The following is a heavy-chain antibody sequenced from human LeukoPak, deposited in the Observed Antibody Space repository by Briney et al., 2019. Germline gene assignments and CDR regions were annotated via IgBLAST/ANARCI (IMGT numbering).Heavy chain of an antibody. D-gene: IGHD3-10*01. J-gene: IGHJ5*02. CDR3: GRGYYSLDKWFDP. CDR2: IYYSGST. CDR1: GGSISSSSYY. V-gene: IGHV4-39*07. Sequence: SETLSLTCTVSGGSISSSSYYWGWIRQPPGEGLEWIGSIYYSGSTYYNPSLKSRVTISVDTSKNQFSLKLTSVTAADTAVYFCGRGYYSLDKWFDPWGQGALVTVSS.